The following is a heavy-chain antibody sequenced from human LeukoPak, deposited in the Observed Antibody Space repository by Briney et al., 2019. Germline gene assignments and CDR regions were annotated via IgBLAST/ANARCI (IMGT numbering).Heavy chain of an antibody. J-gene: IGHJ4*02. CDR3: ARDQPRAKFLDY. CDR2: IIPILNIP. CDR1: GGTFSSDA. V-gene: IGHV1-69*04. Sequence: ASVTISCKASGGTFSSDAFSWVRQAPGQGLEWMGRIIPILNIPNFAQKFEGRVTITADKSTTTVNMELRSLRSEDTAVYFCARDQPRAKFLDYWGQGTLVTVSS.